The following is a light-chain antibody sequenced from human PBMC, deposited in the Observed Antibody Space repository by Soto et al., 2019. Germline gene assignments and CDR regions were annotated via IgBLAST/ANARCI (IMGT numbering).Light chain of an antibody. CDR2: DAT. J-gene: IGKJ3*01. CDR1: QSISRH. V-gene: IGKV1-39*01. CDR3: QQSYSMPFT. Sequence: DLQMTQSPSSLSASVGDRVSITCRASQSISRHLNWYQQKPGKAPKLLIYDATSLQSGVPSRFGGSGSGTDFTLIISSLQPEDFATYSCQQSYSMPFTFGPGTKVDVK.